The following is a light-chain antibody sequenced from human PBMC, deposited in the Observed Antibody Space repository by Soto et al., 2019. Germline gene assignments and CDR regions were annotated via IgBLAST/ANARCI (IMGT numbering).Light chain of an antibody. Sequence: EIVLTQSPGTLSLSPGERATLSCRATQSVSSSYLAWYQQKPGQAPRLLIYGASSRATGIPDRFSGTGSGTDFTLTISRLEPEDFAVYYCQQHGSSPYPFGQGTKLESK. CDR2: GAS. V-gene: IGKV3-20*01. J-gene: IGKJ2*01. CDR3: QQHGSSPYP. CDR1: QSVSSSY.